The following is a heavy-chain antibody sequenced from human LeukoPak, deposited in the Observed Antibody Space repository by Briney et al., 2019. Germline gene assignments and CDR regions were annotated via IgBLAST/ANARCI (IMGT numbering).Heavy chain of an antibody. Sequence: ASVKVSCKASGYTFTGYYMHWVRQAPGQGLEWMGWINPNSGGTNYAQKFQGRVTMTRDTSISTAYMELSRLRSDDTAVYYCARNLNYGDYGPGSSREFDYWGQGTLVTVSS. D-gene: IGHD4-17*01. CDR1: GYTFTGYY. J-gene: IGHJ4*02. CDR2: INPNSGGT. CDR3: ARNLNYGDYGPGSSREFDY. V-gene: IGHV1-2*02.